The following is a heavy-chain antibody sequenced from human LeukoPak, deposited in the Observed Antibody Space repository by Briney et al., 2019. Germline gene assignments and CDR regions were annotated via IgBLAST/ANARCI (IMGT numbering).Heavy chain of an antibody. CDR1: GLTFSSYA. CDR2: ITLSGGST. V-gene: IGHV3-23*01. D-gene: IGHD2-2*01. Sequence: PGRSLRLSCAASGLTFSSYAMHWVRQAPGKGLEWVASITLSGGSTFYADSVKGRFTISRDNSKNTLYLQMNSLSAEDTAVYYCAKRGNPAVGHHYLDVWGKGTTVSVSS. J-gene: IGHJ6*03. CDR3: AKRGNPAVGHHYLDV.